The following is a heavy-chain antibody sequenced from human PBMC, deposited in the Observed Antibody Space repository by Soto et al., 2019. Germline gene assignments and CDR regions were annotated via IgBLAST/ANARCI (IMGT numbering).Heavy chain of an antibody. V-gene: IGHV1-69*12. CDR3: ASHGITGTWVYYYGMDV. J-gene: IGHJ6*02. CDR1: GGTFSSYA. D-gene: IGHD1-7*01. CDR2: IIPIFGTA. Sequence: QVQLVQSGAEVKKPGSSVKVSCKASGGTFSSYAISWVRQAPGQGLEWMGGIIPIFGTANYEQKFQGRVTITADESTSTAYMELSSLRSEDTAVYYCASHGITGTWVYYYGMDVWGQGTTVTVSS.